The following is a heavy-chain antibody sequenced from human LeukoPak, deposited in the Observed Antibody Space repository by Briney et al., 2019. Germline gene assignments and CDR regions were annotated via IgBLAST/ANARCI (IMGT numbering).Heavy chain of an antibody. CDR1: GLSFSKYG. CDR3: AKDRAVAGTDARYYFDY. D-gene: IGHD6-19*01. V-gene: IGHV3-33*06. J-gene: IGHJ4*02. Sequence: PGRSLRLSCAASGLSFSKYGMHWVRQAPGKGLEWVAVIWYDGRYEYYADSVKGRFTISRDNSKNTLYLQMNSLRAEDTAVYYCAKDRAVAGTDARYYFDYWGQGTLVAVSS. CDR2: IWYDGRYE.